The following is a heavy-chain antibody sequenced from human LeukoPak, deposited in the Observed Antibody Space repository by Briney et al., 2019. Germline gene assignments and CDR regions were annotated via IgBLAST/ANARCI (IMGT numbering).Heavy chain of an antibody. D-gene: IGHD3-10*01. CDR1: GSSISSAYY. Sequence: PSETLSLTCTVSGSSISSAYYWGWIRQPPGKGLEWIANIYHSGNTYYNPPLKSRVTISVDTSKNQFSLKLSSVTAADTAVYYCARAGVGSGSHNFNYYYYMDVWGKGTTVTISS. CDR2: IYHSGNT. CDR3: ARAGVGSGSHNFNYYYYMDV. V-gene: IGHV4-38-2*02. J-gene: IGHJ6*03.